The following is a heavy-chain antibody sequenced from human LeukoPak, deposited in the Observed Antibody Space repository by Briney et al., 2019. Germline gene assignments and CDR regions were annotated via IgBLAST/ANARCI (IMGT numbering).Heavy chain of an antibody. V-gene: IGHV3-7*01. CDR3: ARFETVAAKPIEH. J-gene: IGHJ1*01. D-gene: IGHD6-19*01. Sequence: GGSLRLSCAASGFTFSSYWMSWVRQAPGKGLEWVGQISHDGSEKYYVDSVKGRFTISRDNARNSLYLQMNSLRAEDTAVYYCARFETVAAKPIEHWGPGTLVTVSS. CDR2: ISHDGSEK. CDR1: GFTFSSYW.